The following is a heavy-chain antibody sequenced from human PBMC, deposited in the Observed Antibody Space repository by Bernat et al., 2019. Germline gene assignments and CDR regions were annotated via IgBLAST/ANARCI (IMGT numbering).Heavy chain of an antibody. D-gene: IGHD6-6*01. CDR2: IWYDGSNK. CDR3: ARDVSVSSPAYGMDV. CDR1: GFTFSSYG. V-gene: IGHV3-33*01. J-gene: IGHJ6*02. Sequence: QVQLVESGGGVVQPGRSLRLSCVASGFTFSSYGMHWVRQAPGKGLEWVAVIWYDGSNKYYADSVKGRFTISRDNSKNTLYLQMNSLRAEDTAVYYCARDVSVSSPAYGMDVWGQGTTVTVSS.